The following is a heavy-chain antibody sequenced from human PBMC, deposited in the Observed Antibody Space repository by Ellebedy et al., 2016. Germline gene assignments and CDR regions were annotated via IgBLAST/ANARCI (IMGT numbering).Heavy chain of an antibody. CDR2: TWLDGGNK. D-gene: IGHD1-14*01. CDR3: ARAGTAVEDYYYYMDV. Sequence: GGSLRLXCAASGFTFSSYGMHWVRQVPGKGLEWVAVTWLDGGNKYYADSVKGRFTISKDNFENMLYLQMNSLRVEDTAVYYCARAGTAVEDYYYYMDVWGKGTTVTVSS. CDR1: GFTFSSYG. V-gene: IGHV3-33*01. J-gene: IGHJ6*03.